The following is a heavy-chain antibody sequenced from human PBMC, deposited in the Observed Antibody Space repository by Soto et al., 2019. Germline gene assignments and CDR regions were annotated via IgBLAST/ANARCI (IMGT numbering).Heavy chain of an antibody. CDR3: ASFRSPRCGCDCYWPFDY. J-gene: IGHJ4*02. D-gene: IGHD2-21*02. CDR2: ICAYNGNT. Sequence: QVQLVQSGAEVKKPGASVKVSCKASGYTFTSYGISWVRQAPGQGREWMGWICAYNGNTNYAQKLQGRVTMTTDTNTSTAYMELRSLRSDDTAVYYCASFRSPRCGCDCYWPFDYWGQGTLVTVSS. V-gene: IGHV1-18*01. CDR1: GYTFTSYG.